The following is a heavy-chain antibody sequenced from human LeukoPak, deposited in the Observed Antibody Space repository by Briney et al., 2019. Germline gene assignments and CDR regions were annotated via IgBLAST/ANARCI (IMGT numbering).Heavy chain of an antibody. Sequence: ASVKVSCKASGYTFTSYYMHWVRQAPGQGLEWMGIINPSGGSTSYAQKFQGRATITADKSTSTAYMELSSLRSEDTAVYYCARETGPRAFDIWGQGTMVTVSS. V-gene: IGHV1-46*01. CDR1: GYTFTSYY. CDR2: INPSGGST. J-gene: IGHJ3*02. CDR3: ARETGPRAFDI. D-gene: IGHD1-14*01.